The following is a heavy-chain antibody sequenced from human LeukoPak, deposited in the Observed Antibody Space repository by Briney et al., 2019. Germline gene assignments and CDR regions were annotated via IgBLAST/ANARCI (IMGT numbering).Heavy chain of an antibody. CDR2: INHSGST. Sequence: SATLYLTCAVYGETFSGYYWNWIRQPPGQGLEWIGEINHSGSTNYNPSLMSRVTISVDTSKNQFSQMLSSVTAADTAAYYCAATTPANLELVLAYGMDVWGQGTTVTVSS. J-gene: IGHJ6*02. CDR3: AATTPANLELVLAYGMDV. D-gene: IGHD6-13*01. CDR1: GETFSGYY. V-gene: IGHV4-34*08.